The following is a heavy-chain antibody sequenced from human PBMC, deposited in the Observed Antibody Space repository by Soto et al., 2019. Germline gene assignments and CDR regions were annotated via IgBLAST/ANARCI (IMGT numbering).Heavy chain of an antibody. D-gene: IGHD6-13*01. Sequence: VQVLESGGGLVQPGGSLRLSCLVSGFAFGGFTMTWVRQAPGKGLEWVSSISGSAARTYYADAVQGRFTISRDNSKSTLYLQMNSLRVEDTAEYYCTRGGVGTTGSCDFWGQGTLVAVSS. J-gene: IGHJ4*02. CDR2: ISGSAART. V-gene: IGHV3-23*01. CDR1: GFAFGGFT. CDR3: TRGGVGTTGSCDF.